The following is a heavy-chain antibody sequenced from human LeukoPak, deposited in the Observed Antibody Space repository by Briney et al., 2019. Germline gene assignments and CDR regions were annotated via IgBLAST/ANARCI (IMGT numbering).Heavy chain of an antibody. V-gene: IGHV4-39*01. CDR1: GGSISSSSYY. D-gene: IGHD2-15*01. CDR2: IYYSGST. J-gene: IGHJ4*02. Sequence: SETLSLTCTVSGGSISSSSYYWGWIRQPPRKGLEWIGSIYYSGSTYYNPSLKSRVTISVDTSKNQFSLKLSSVTAADTAVYYCARQGSAYYFDFWGQGLLVTVSS. CDR3: ARQGSAYYFDF.